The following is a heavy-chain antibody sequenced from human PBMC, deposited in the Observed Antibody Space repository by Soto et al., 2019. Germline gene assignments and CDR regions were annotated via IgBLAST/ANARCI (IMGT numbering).Heavy chain of an antibody. CDR2: ISYDGSNK. J-gene: IGHJ5*02. V-gene: IGHV3-30*18. Sequence: GGSLRLSCAASGFTFSSYGMHWVRHAPGKGLEWVAVISYDGSNKYYADSVKGRFTISRDNSKNTLYLQMNSLRAEDTAVYYCAKGGLYFDPWGQGTLVTVSS. CDR3: AKGGLYFDP. CDR1: GFTFSSYG.